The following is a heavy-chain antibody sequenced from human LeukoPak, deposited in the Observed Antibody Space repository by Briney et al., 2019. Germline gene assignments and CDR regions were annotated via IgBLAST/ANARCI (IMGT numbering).Heavy chain of an antibody. Sequence: GGSLRLSCAASGFTFSSYSMNWVRQAPGKGLEWVSSISSSSYIYYADSVKGRFTISRDNAKNSLYLQMNSLRAEDTAVYYCARDLTELRDAFDIWGQGTMVTVSS. J-gene: IGHJ3*02. CDR3: ARDLTELRDAFDI. CDR2: ISSSSYI. CDR1: GFTFSSYS. D-gene: IGHD1-7*01. V-gene: IGHV3-21*01.